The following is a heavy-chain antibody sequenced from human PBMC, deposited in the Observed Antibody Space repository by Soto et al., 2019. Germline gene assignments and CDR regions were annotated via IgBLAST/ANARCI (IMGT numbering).Heavy chain of an antibody. V-gene: IGHV3-30*18. D-gene: IGHD3-10*01. Sequence: GGSLRLSCAASGFTFSSYGMHWVRQAPGKGLEWVAVISYDGSNKYYADSVKGRFTISRDNSKNTLYLQMNSLRAEDTAVYYCTKDYIRLWFLTGKRYYYCGMDVWGQGTTVTVSS. CDR2: ISYDGSNK. CDR3: TKDYIRLWFLTGKRYYYCGMDV. J-gene: IGHJ6*02. CDR1: GFTFSSYG.